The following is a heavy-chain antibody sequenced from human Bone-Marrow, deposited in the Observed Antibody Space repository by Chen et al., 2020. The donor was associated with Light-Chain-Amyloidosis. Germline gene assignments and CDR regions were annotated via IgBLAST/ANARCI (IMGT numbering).Heavy chain of an antibody. CDR1: GGSISDFH. CDR2: IIHIGST. Sequence: QVHLQQWGAGLLKPSETLSLTCAVYGGSISDFHWCWIRQPPGKGLEWIEEIIHIGSTNYNPSLNSRVPISVDTSKDQFSLKLNPLPAVDTALYYCARGGGGQLVRGRFDYWGQGTLVTVSS. D-gene: IGHD6-13*01. J-gene: IGHJ4*02. CDR3: ARGGGGQLVRGRFDY. V-gene: IGHV4-34*01.